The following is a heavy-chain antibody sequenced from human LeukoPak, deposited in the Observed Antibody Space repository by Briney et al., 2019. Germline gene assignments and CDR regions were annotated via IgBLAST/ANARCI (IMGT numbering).Heavy chain of an antibody. CDR2: ISYDGSNK. V-gene: IGHV3-30-3*01. CDR1: GFTFSSYA. Sequence: GGSLRLSCAASGFTFSSYAMHWVRQAPGKGLEWVAVISYDGSNKYYADSVKGRFTISRDNAKNSLYLQMNSLRAEDTAVYYCARDPPTHSEMATRVDDAFDIWGQGTMVTVSS. D-gene: IGHD5-24*01. J-gene: IGHJ3*02. CDR3: ARDPPTHSEMATRVDDAFDI.